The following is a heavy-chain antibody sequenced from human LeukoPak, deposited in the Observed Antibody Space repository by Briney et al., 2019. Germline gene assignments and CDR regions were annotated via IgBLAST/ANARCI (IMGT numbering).Heavy chain of an antibody. CDR1: GGSISIGGYY. Sequence: SETLSPTCTVSGGSISIGGYYWSWIRQHPGKGLEWIGYIYYSGSTYYNPSLKSRVTISVDTSKNQFSLKLSSVTAADTAVYYCARETLYYFDYWGQGTLVTVSS. V-gene: IGHV4-31*03. CDR2: IYYSGST. J-gene: IGHJ4*02. CDR3: ARETLYYFDY.